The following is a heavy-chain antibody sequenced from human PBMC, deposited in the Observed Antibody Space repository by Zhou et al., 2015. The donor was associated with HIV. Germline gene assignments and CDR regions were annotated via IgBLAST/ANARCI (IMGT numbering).Heavy chain of an antibody. CDR3: ARTRGDVVVVAATSGGLDYYYYYMDV. CDR2: IIPILGIA. CDR1: GGTFSSYT. V-gene: IGHV1-69*02. D-gene: IGHD2-15*01. Sequence: QVQLVQSGAEVKKPGSSVKVSCKASGGTFSSYTISWVRQAPGQGLEWMGRIIPILGIANYAQKFQGRVTITADKSTSTAYMELSSLRSEDTAVYYCARTRGDVVVVAATSGGLDYYYYYMDVWGKGTTVTVSS. J-gene: IGHJ6*03.